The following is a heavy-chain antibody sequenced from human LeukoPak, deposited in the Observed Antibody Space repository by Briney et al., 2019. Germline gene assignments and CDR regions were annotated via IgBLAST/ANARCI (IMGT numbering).Heavy chain of an antibody. CDR3: ARVVGATTLDY. D-gene: IGHD1-26*01. J-gene: IGHJ4*02. CDR1: GYTFTSYY. V-gene: IGHV1-46*01. CDR2: INPSGGST. Sequence: ASVKVSCKASGYTFTSYYMHWVRQAPGQGLEWMGIINPSGGSTSYAQKFQGRVTITADKSTSTAYMELSSLRSEDTAVYYCARVVGATTLDYWGQGTLVTVSS.